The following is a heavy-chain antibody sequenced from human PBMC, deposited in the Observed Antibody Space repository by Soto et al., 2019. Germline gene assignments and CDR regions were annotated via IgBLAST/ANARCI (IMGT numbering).Heavy chain of an antibody. CDR1: GYTFTSYD. J-gene: IGHJ4*01. CDR3: ARDSVGSYYDYIWGSYRVDY. Sequence: ALVKVSWKASGYTFTSYDMRWVRQAPGQGLEWMGIINPSGGSTSYAQKFQGRVTMTRDTSTSTVYMELSSLRSEDTAVYYCARDSVGSYYDYIWGSYRVDYWGQ. CDR2: INPSGGST. D-gene: IGHD3-16*02. V-gene: IGHV1-46*01.